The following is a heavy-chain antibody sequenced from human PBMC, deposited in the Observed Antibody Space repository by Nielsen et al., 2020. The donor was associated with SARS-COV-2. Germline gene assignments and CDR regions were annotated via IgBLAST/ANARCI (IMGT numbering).Heavy chain of an antibody. J-gene: IGHJ6*02. CDR3: ARPLFYGDTSRRLFAMDV. Sequence: GESLKISCKGSGYSFTSYWIGWVRQMPGKGLEWMGIIYPGDSETRYSPSFEGQVTISADKSISTAYLQWSSLKASDTAIYYCARPLFYGDTSRRLFAMDVWGQGTTVTVSS. CDR2: IYPGDSET. D-gene: IGHD6-13*01. CDR1: GYSFTSYW. V-gene: IGHV5-51*01.